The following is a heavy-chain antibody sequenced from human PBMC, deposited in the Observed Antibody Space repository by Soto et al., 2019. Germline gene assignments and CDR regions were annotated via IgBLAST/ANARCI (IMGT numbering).Heavy chain of an antibody. V-gene: IGHV2-5*01. D-gene: IGHD3-3*01. Sequence: QITLKESGPTLVKPTQPLTLTCTFSGFSLSTSGVGVGWIRQPPGKALEWLALIYWNDDKRYSPSLKSRLTITKDTSKNRVVLTMPNMDPVDTAKYYSAHKAPDYDFWSGYYTGNWFAPWGQGTLVTVSS. CDR1: GFSLSTSGVG. CDR2: IYWNDDK. CDR3: AHKAPDYDFWSGYYTGNWFAP. J-gene: IGHJ5*02.